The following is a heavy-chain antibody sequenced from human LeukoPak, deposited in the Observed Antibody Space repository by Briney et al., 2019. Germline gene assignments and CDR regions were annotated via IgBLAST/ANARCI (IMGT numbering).Heavy chain of an antibody. D-gene: IGHD3-22*01. J-gene: IGHJ6*03. CDR1: GFTFGNAW. CDR3: TTDSYDSSGYYYSLSYYYYMDV. CDR2: IKSKTDGGTT. V-gene: IGHV3-15*01. Sequence: GGSLRLSCAASGFTFGNAWMSWVRQAPGKGLEWVGRIKSKTDGGTTDYAAPVKGRFTISRDDSKNTLYLQMNSLKTEDTAVYYCTTDSYDSSGYYYSLSYYYYMDVWGKGTTVTISS.